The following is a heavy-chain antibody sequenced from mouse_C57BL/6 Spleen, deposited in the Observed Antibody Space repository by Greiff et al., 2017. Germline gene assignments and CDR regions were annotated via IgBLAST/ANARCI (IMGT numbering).Heavy chain of an antibody. D-gene: IGHD3-2*02. V-gene: IGHV1-82*01. CDR3: ARDGGQLRLPGAMDY. Sequence: VQLQQSGPELVKPGASVKISCKASGYAFSSSWMNWVKQRPGKGLEWIGRIYPGDGDTNYNGKFKGKATLTADKSSSTAYMQLSSLTSEDSAVYFCARDGGQLRLPGAMDYWGQGTSVTVSS. CDR1: GYAFSSSW. CDR2: IYPGDGDT. J-gene: IGHJ4*01.